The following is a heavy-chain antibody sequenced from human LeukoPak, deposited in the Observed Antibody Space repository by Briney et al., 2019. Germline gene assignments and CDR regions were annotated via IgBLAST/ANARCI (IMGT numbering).Heavy chain of an antibody. CDR1: GFTFSTYA. Sequence: GGSLRLSCAASGFTFSTYAMSWVRQAPGKGLEWVSAISGSGGSTYYADSVKGRFTISRDNSKNTLYLQMNSLRAEDTAVYYCAKCHGGSGSYHMLYYYYMDVWGKGTTVTVSS. CDR2: ISGSGGST. V-gene: IGHV3-23*01. CDR3: AKCHGGSGSYHMLYYYYMDV. D-gene: IGHD3-10*01. J-gene: IGHJ6*03.